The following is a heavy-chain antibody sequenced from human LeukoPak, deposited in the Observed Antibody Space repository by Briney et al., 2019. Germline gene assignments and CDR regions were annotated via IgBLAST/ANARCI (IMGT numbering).Heavy chain of an antibody. V-gene: IGHV4-4*07. D-gene: IGHD4-11*01. CDR2: ISSSGST. CDR1: SGSISTYY. CDR3: ARWPTAQGTFDI. Sequence: ETLSLTCSVSSGSISTYYWNWIRQPAGTGLEWIGRISSSGSTNYNASLKSRVTLSVDTSKNQFSLKLTSVTAADTAVYYCARWPTAQGTFDIWGQGTMVTVSS. J-gene: IGHJ3*02.